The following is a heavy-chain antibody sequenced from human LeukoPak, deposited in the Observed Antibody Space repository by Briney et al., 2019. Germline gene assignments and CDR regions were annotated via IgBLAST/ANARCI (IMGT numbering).Heavy chain of an antibody. CDR2: IKQDGSKK. Sequence: PGGSLRLSCVASGFTFGKYWMSWVHQAPGKGLEWVANIKQDGSKKSYVDSVKGRFTISRDNAKNSLYLQMNSLRAEDTAIYYCTRVGYIDEGIDYWGQGTLVTVSS. V-gene: IGHV3-7*04. D-gene: IGHD5-24*01. J-gene: IGHJ4*02. CDR1: GFTFGKYW. CDR3: TRVGYIDEGIDY.